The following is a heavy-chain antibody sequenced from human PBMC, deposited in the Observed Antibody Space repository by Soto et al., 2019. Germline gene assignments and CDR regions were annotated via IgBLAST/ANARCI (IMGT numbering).Heavy chain of an antibody. D-gene: IGHD3-22*01. V-gene: IGHV1-18*01. CDR2: ISSYNGNT. Sequence: QVQLVQSGAEVKKPGASVKVSCKASGYTFTNYGISWVRQAPGQGLEWMGWISSYNGNTNYAQKLQGRVIMTTDTATSIAYMELRSLRSDDTAVYYCARDRSGYYYVDYWGQGTLVTVSS. CDR3: ARDRSGYYYVDY. J-gene: IGHJ4*02. CDR1: GYTFTNYG.